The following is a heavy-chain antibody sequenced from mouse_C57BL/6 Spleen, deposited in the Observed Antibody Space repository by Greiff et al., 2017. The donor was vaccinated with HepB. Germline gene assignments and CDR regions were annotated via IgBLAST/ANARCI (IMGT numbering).Heavy chain of an antibody. CDR3: ARRVYTLCFAY. CDR1: GYPFTSYW. J-gene: IGHJ3*01. D-gene: IGHD2-12*01. V-gene: IGHV1-61*01. Sequence: VQLQQPGAELVRPGSSVKLSCKASGYPFTSYWMDWVKQRPGQGLEWIGNIYPFDSEPHYNQKFKDKATLTVDKSSSTADMQLSSLTSEDSAVYYCARRVYTLCFAYWGQGTLVTVSA. CDR2: IYPFDSEP.